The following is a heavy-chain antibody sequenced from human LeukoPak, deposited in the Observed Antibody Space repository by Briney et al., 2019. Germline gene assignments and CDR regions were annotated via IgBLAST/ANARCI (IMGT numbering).Heavy chain of an antibody. D-gene: IGHD2-2*01. CDR2: IKQDGSDK. CDR1: GFTFSTYW. V-gene: IGHV3-7*01. Sequence: GGSLRLSCAASGFTFSTYWMSWVRQAPGKGLEWVANIKQDGSDKLYVDSVKGRFTISRDNAKNSMYLQMNSLRAEDTAVYYWAKVLPVASRDYWGQGTLVTVSS. J-gene: IGHJ4*02. CDR3: AKVLPVASRDY.